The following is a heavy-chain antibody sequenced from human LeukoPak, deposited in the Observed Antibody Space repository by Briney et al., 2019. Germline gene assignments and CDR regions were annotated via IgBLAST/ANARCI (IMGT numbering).Heavy chain of an antibody. Sequence: GGSLRLCCAASGFILNSYWMHWVRQVPGKGLVWVSVIYTDGSSTTYADSVKGRFTIPRDYARNTLYLQMNSLRAEDTAIYYCARGLLGIDYWGQGTLVTVSS. V-gene: IGHV3-74*01. J-gene: IGHJ4*02. D-gene: IGHD2-8*02. CDR3: ARGLLGIDY. CDR1: GFILNSYW. CDR2: IYTDGSST.